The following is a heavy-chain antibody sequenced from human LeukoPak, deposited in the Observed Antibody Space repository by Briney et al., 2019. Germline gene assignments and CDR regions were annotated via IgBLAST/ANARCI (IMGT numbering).Heavy chain of an antibody. J-gene: IGHJ5*02. D-gene: IGHD2-2*03. V-gene: IGHV4-39*07. Sequence: SQTLSLTCVVSGGSISSTSYYWGWIRQPPGKGLEWIGSIYYSGGTYYSPSLKSRVTISVDTSKNQFSLKLSSVTAAYTAVYYCARLLRVGYCSTTTCNWFDPWGQGTLVTVSS. CDR3: ARLLRVGYCSTTTCNWFDP. CDR2: IYYSGGT. CDR1: GGSISSTSYY.